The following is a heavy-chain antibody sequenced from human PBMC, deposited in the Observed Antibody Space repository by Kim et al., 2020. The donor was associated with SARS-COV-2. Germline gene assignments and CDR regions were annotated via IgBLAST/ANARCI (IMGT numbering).Heavy chain of an antibody. CDR1: GYTLIELS. V-gene: IGHV1-24*01. D-gene: IGHD3-3*01. Sequence: ASVKVSCKVSGYTLIELSMHWVRQAPGKGLEWMGGFDPEDGETIYAQKFQGRVTMTEDTSTDTAYMELSSLRSEDTAVYYCATEEPLRFRKHWFDPWGQGTLVTVSS. CDR3: ATEEPLRFRKHWFDP. CDR2: FDPEDGET. J-gene: IGHJ5*02.